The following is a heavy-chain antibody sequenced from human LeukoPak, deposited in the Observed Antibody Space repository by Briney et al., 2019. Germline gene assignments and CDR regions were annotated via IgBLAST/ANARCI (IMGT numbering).Heavy chain of an antibody. V-gene: IGHV3-33*01. CDR1: GFTFSSYG. D-gene: IGHD6-13*01. Sequence: GRSLRLSCEASGFTFSSYGMHWVRQAPGKGLEWVAVIWYDGSNKYYADSVKGRFTISRDNSKNTLYLQMNSLRAEDTAVYYCAREDSSSWQLDYWGQGTLVTVSS. CDR3: AREDSSSWQLDY. CDR2: IWYDGSNK. J-gene: IGHJ4*02.